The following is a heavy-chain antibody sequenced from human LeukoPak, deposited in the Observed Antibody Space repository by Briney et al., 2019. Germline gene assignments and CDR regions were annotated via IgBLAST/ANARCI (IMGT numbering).Heavy chain of an antibody. CDR1: GYTFTGYY. CDR3: ARDLGVLSTIFYEKKSRGMIAFDI. Sequence: GASVKVSCKASGYTFTGYYMHWVRQAPGQGLEWMGWINPKSGGTNYAQKFQGRVTTTRDTSISTAYMELSRLRSDDTAVYYCARDLGVLSTIFYEKKSRGMIAFDIWGQGTMVTVSS. V-gene: IGHV1-2*02. J-gene: IGHJ3*02. D-gene: IGHD3-9*01. CDR2: INPKSGGT.